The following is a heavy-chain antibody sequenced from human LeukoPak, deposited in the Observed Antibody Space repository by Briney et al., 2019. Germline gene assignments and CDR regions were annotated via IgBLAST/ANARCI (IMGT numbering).Heavy chain of an antibody. Sequence: GESPKIPCKGSGYSFASFRIGWVRQMPGKGLEWMGVIYPADSDTRCSPSFQGQVTISADKSTSTAYLQWSTLKASDTAIYYCARQSAAAQYTNWFDPWGQGTLVTVSS. CDR3: ARQSAAAQYTNWFDP. CDR2: IYPADSDT. CDR1: GYSFASFR. V-gene: IGHV5-51*01. J-gene: IGHJ5*02. D-gene: IGHD2-2*01.